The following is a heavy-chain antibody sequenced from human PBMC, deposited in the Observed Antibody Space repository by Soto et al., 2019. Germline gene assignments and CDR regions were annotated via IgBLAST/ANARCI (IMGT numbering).Heavy chain of an antibody. Sequence: EVQLVESGGGLVQPGRSLRLSCAASGFTFDDYAMHWVRQAPGKGLEWVSGISWNSGSIGYADSVKGRFTISRDNAKNSLYLQMNSLRAEDTALYYFAKGRGGSYGRYYFDYWGQGTLVTVSS. CDR2: ISWNSGSI. CDR1: GFTFDDYA. CDR3: AKGRGGSYGRYYFDY. D-gene: IGHD1-26*01. J-gene: IGHJ4*02. V-gene: IGHV3-9*01.